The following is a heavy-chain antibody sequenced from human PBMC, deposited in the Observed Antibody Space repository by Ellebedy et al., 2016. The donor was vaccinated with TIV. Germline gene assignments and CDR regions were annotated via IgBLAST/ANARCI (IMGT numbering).Heavy chain of an antibody. CDR2: ISGSGGST. Sequence: GESLKISXAASGFTFSTYAMSWVRQAPGKGLEWVSTISGSGGSTYYAASVKGRFTISRDNSKNTLYLQMNSLRAEDTAVYYCAKDRVVGSGYSFFDYWGQGTLVTVSS. D-gene: IGHD3-22*01. CDR3: AKDRVVGSGYSFFDY. J-gene: IGHJ4*02. CDR1: GFTFSTYA. V-gene: IGHV3-23*01.